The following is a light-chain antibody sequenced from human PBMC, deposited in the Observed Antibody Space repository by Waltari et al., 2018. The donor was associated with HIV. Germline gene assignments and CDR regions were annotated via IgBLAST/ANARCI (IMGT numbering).Light chain of an antibody. J-gene: IGLJ1*01. CDR2: DDI. Sequence: SYVLTQPSSLSVAPGQTARITCGGNNLESKSVHWHQQKPGQAPVLVVYDDIDRPSGIPGRFSGCKFGNTATLISSRVEAGDEADYYCQVWISRSEHPYVFGSGTKVTVL. CDR3: QVWISRSEHPYV. CDR1: NLESKS. V-gene: IGLV3-21*02.